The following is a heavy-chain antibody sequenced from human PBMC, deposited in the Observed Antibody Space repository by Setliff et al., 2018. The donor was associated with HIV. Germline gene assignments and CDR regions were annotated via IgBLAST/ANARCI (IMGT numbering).Heavy chain of an antibody. V-gene: IGHV4-61*01. D-gene: IGHD3-3*02. CDR1: GGSISCGSFY. Sequence: SETLSLTCTVSGGSISCGSFYWSWIRQRPGKGLEWIGYVHSTGSTNYNPSLKRRVTISVDTSKTQFSLNLNSVTAANTAVSYCVKHNHSHFCGHPDWFSPWGQGSLVTVSS. J-gene: IGHJ5*02. CDR2: VHSTGST. CDR3: VKHNHSHFCGHPDWFSP.